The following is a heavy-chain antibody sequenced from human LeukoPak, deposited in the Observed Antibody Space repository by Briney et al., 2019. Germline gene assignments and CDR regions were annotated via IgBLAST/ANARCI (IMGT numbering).Heavy chain of an antibody. CDR1: GFTVSNNY. CDR3: AKDAAGPEY. J-gene: IGHJ4*02. CDR2: IYRVGST. D-gene: IGHD6-13*01. Sequence: GGSLRLSCAASGFTVSNNYMSWVRQAPGKGLEWVSVIYRVGSTYYADSVKGRFTISRDNSRNTLYLQMNSLRAEDTAVYYCAKDAAGPEYWGQGTLVTVSS. V-gene: IGHV3-66*01.